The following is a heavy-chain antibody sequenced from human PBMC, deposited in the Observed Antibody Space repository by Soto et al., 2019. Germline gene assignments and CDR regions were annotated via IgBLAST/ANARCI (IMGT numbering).Heavy chain of an antibody. J-gene: IGHJ6*02. Sequence: GGSLRLSCAASRFTFSNYGIHWVRQAPGKGLEWVAVIWYDGSNKYYADSVKGRFTISRDNSKNTLYLQMNSLRAEDTAVYYCARDDIPGRAVAIYGMDVWGQGTTVTVYS. CDR1: RFTFSNYG. D-gene: IGHD6-19*01. CDR2: IWYDGSNK. V-gene: IGHV3-33*01. CDR3: ARDDIPGRAVAIYGMDV.